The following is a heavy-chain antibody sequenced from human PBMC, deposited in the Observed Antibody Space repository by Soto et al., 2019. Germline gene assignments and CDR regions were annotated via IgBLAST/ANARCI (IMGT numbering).Heavy chain of an antibody. CDR3: AKAYDYGDSLPYDC. J-gene: IGHJ4*02. V-gene: IGHV3-23*01. Sequence: EVQLLEAGGGLIQPGGSLRLSCTASGFNFGNYGMSWVRQAPGKGLEWLSAIIYNGDTSYYAGSVRGRFPISRDNSKNTLYLQLNDLGAADTAIYYCAKAYDYGDSLPYDCWGQGTLVTVSS. CDR1: GFNFGNYG. D-gene: IGHD4-17*01. CDR2: IIYNGDTS.